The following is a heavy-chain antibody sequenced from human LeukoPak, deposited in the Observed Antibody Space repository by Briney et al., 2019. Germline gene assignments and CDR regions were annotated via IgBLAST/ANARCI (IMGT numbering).Heavy chain of an antibody. V-gene: IGHV1-46*01. D-gene: IGHD3-9*01. Sequence: ASVKVSCKASGYTFTSYYMHWVRQAPGQGLEWMGIINPSGGSTSYAQKFQGRVTMTRDTSTSTVYMELSGLRSEDTAVYYCARDGYDILTGYYILYYYYSGMDVWGQGTTVTVSS. CDR1: GYTFTSYY. CDR3: ARDGYDILTGYYILYYYYSGMDV. J-gene: IGHJ6*02. CDR2: INPSGGST.